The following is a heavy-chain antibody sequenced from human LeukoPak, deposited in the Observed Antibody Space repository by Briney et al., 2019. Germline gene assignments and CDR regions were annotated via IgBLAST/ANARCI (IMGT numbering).Heavy chain of an antibody. CDR2: IYSSGST. CDR1: GGSISSSSYY. Sequence: SETLSLTCTVSGGSISSSSYYWGWIRQSPGKGLEWIGSIYSSGSTYFNPSLISRVTISVDMSNNQFSLKVSSVTAADTAVYYCAVYGSGSDRKFDYWGQGTLVTVSS. CDR3: AVYGSGSDRKFDY. J-gene: IGHJ4*02. V-gene: IGHV4-39*01. D-gene: IGHD3-10*01.